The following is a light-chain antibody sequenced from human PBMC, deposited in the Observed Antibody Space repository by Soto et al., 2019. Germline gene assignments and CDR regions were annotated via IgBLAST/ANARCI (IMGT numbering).Light chain of an antibody. Sequence: EIVLTQSPATLSLSPGERATLSCRAGQSIRNYLAWYQQKPGQPPRLLIYDASNRATGIPARFSGGGSGTDFILTISSLEPEDSGVYYCQQRNDWVTFGGGTKVEIK. CDR2: DAS. CDR3: QQRNDWVT. V-gene: IGKV3-11*01. J-gene: IGKJ4*01. CDR1: QSIRNY.